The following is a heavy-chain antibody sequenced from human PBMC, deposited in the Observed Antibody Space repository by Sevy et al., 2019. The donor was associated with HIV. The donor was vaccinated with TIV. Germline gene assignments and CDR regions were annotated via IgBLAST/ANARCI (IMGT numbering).Heavy chain of an antibody. J-gene: IGHJ5*02. CDR3: ARDLWFGSFWGNWFDP. CDR2: ISSTSTTI. V-gene: IGHV3-11*04. D-gene: IGHD3-10*01. CDR1: GFTLSNYY. Sequence: GGSLRLSCAASGFTLSNYYMSWIRQAPGKGLEWVSYISSTSTTIYYADSVKGRFTISRDNAKNSLYLQMNSLRAEDTAVYYCARDLWFGSFWGNWFDPWGLGTLVTVSS.